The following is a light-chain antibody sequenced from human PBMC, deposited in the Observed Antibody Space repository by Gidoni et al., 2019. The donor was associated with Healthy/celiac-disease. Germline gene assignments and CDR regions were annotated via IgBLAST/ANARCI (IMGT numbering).Light chain of an antibody. V-gene: IGKV3-15*01. CDR3: QQYDNWPQT. J-gene: IGKJ1*01. CDR2: GAS. Sequence: ELVMTQSPATLSVSPGERATFSCRASQSVRSNLAWYQQKPGQAPRLLIYGASTRATGIPARFSGSGSGTEFTLTISSLQSEDFAVYYCQQYDNWPQTFGQGTKVEIK. CDR1: QSVRSN.